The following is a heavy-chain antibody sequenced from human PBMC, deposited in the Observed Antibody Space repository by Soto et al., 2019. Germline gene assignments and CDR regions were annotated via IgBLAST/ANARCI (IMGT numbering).Heavy chain of an antibody. CDR2: IYYTGNT. CDR3: ARVGGINWFDP. D-gene: IGHD1-20*01. J-gene: IGHJ5*02. CDR1: GGSISSGGYY. Sequence: QVQLQESGPGLVKPSQTLSLTCTVSGGSISSGGYYWSWIRQHPGKGLEWIGYIYYTGNTYYNPSLKSRVTISVETSKNPYSLKLRSVTAADTAVYYCARVGGINWFDPWGEGTLVTVSS. V-gene: IGHV4-31*03.